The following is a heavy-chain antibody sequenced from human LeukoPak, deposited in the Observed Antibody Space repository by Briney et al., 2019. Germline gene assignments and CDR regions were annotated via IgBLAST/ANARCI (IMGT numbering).Heavy chain of an antibody. J-gene: IGHJ3*02. CDR1: GFTFRDYY. CDR2: ISSSGSAI. Sequence: GGSLRLSCAASGFTFRDYYMTWIRQAPGKGLEWVSYISSSGSAIYYADSVKGRFTISRDNAKSSLYLQMNSLRADDTAVYYCARAFHDALDIWARGQWSPSLQ. V-gene: IGHV3-11*01. CDR3: ARAFHDALDI.